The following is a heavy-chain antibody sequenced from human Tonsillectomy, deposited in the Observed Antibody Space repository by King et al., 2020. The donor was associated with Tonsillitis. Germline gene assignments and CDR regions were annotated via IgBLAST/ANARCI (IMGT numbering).Heavy chain of an antibody. Sequence: VQLVESGGGLVQPGGSLRLSCAVSGFTFSSYAMNWVRQAPGKGLEWVSGISGSGGSTNYAETVKGRFTISRDNSKNTLYLQMNSLRAEDTAVYYCAKDGRSSGYVGGGDFDIWGQGTMVTVSS. D-gene: IGHD2-21*02. CDR1: GFTFSSYA. CDR3: AKDGRSSGYVGGGDFDI. CDR2: ISGSGGST. V-gene: IGHV3-23*04. J-gene: IGHJ3*02.